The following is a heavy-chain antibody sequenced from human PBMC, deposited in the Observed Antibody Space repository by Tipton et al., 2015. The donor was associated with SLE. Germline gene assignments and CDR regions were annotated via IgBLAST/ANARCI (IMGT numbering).Heavy chain of an antibody. D-gene: IGHD3-3*01. CDR3: ARDRGIFGVIIKAPSPYYYGMDV. V-gene: IGHV1-18*01. Sequence: QSGAEVKKPGASVKVSCKASGYRFTTFGISWVRQAPGQGLEWMGWISAYNGDTNYAQNLQGRVTMTTDTSTSTAYMELRSLRSDDTAVYYCARDRGIFGVIIKAPSPYYYGMDVWGQGTTVTVSS. CDR2: ISAYNGDT. CDR1: GYRFTTFG. J-gene: IGHJ6*02.